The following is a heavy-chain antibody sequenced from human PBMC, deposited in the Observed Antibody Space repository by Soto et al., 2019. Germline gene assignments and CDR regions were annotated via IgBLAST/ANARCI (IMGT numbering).Heavy chain of an antibody. CDR2: IIPIFGTA. CDR1: GGTFSSYA. D-gene: IGHD5-12*01. CDR3: ASAAVEYPSTIPNWFDP. Sequence: QVQLVQSGAEVKKPVSSVKVSCKASGGTFSSYAISWVRQAPGQGLEWMGGIIPIFGTANYAQKFQGRVTITADKSTSTAYMELSSLRSEDTAVYYCASAAVEYPSTIPNWFDPWGQGTLVTVSA. V-gene: IGHV1-69*06. J-gene: IGHJ5*02.